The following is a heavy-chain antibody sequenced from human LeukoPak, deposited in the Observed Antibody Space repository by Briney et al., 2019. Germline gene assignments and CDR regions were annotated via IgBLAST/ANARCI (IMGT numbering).Heavy chain of an antibody. CDR3: ARDTYYDTPVDYYGMDV. J-gene: IGHJ6*02. D-gene: IGHD3-9*01. Sequence: SVKVSCKASGGTFSSYAISWVRQAPGQGLEWMGGIIPIFGTANYAQKFQGRVTITADESTSTAYMELSSLRSEDTAVYYCARDTYYDTPVDYYGMDVWGQGTTVTVSS. CDR1: GGTFSSYA. V-gene: IGHV1-69*01. CDR2: IIPIFGTA.